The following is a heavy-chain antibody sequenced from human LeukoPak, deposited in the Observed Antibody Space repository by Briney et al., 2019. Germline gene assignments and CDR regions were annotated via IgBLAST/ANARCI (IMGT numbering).Heavy chain of an antibody. V-gene: IGHV3-21*01. D-gene: IGHD2-15*01. Sequence: SGGSLRLSCAASGFSLRTYSMNWVRQAPGKGLEWVSSISSSSSYIYYADSVKGRFTISRDNARNSLYLQMNSLRAEDTAVYYCARDGLAAATLHWCFDLWGRGTLVTVSS. CDR1: GFSLRTYS. J-gene: IGHJ2*01. CDR3: ARDGLAAATLHWCFDL. CDR2: ISSSSSYI.